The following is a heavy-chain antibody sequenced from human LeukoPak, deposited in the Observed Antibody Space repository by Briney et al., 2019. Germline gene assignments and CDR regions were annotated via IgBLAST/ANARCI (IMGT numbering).Heavy chain of an antibody. D-gene: IGHD4-11*01. Sequence: PSQTLSLTCTVSGGSISSGSYYWSWIRQPAGKGLEWIGRINTSGSTNYNPSLKNRVTISVDTSKNQFSLKLSSVTAADTAAYYCASIQSYYFGLDVWGQGTTVTVSS. J-gene: IGHJ6*02. CDR1: GGSISSGSYY. CDR2: INTSGST. V-gene: IGHV4-61*02. CDR3: ASIQSYYFGLDV.